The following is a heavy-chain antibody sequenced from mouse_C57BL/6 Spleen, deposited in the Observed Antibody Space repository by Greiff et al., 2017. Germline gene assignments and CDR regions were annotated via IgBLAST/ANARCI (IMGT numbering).Heavy chain of an antibody. J-gene: IGHJ4*01. CDR1: GYTFTSYW. CDR3: ARRSGHGAMDY. V-gene: IGHV1-69*01. D-gene: IGHD1-3*01. CDR2: IDPSDSYT. Sequence: VQLQQPGAELVMPGASVKLSCKASGYTFTSYWMHWVKQRPGQGLEWIGEIDPSDSYTNYNQKFKGKSTLTVDKSSSTAYMQLSSLTSEDSAVYYCARRSGHGAMDYWGQGTSVTVSS.